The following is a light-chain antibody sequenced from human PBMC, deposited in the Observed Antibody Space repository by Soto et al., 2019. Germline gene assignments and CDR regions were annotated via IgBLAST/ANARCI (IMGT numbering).Light chain of an antibody. V-gene: IGKV3-15*01. Sequence: EIVMAQSPATLSVSPGERATLSCRASQSVSGNLAWYQQKPGQAPRLLIYGASTRPTGIPSRFSGSGSGTEFTLTISSLQSEDFAVYYCQQYNNWPPAFGQGTKVEIK. CDR3: QQYNNWPPA. CDR2: GAS. CDR1: QSVSGN. J-gene: IGKJ1*01.